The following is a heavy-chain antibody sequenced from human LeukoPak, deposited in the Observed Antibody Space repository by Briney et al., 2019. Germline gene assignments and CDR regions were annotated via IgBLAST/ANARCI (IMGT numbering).Heavy chain of an antibody. V-gene: IGHV3-30*02. CDR1: GFTFSNFG. CDR2: IRYDGSNK. CDR3: AKASGNYHYTDL. Sequence: GGSLRLSCAASGFTFSNFGMHWVRQPPGKGLEWVAFIRYDGSNKYYADSVKGRFTISRENSKNTLYLQMNSLGAEDTAAYYCAKASGNYHYTDLWGKGTTVTVSS. J-gene: IGHJ6*03.